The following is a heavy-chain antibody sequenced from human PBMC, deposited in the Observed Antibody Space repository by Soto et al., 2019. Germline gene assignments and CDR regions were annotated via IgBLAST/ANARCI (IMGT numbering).Heavy chain of an antibody. CDR1: GYTFTSYY. Sequence: ASVKVSCKASGYTFTSYYMHWVRQAPGQGLDWMGIINPSGGSTSYAQKFQGRVTMTRDTSTSTVYMELSSLRSEDTAVYYCARRDITMVRGANMGDAFDIWGQGTMVTVSS. CDR3: ARRDITMVRGANMGDAFDI. J-gene: IGHJ3*02. CDR2: INPSGGST. D-gene: IGHD3-10*01. V-gene: IGHV1-46*03.